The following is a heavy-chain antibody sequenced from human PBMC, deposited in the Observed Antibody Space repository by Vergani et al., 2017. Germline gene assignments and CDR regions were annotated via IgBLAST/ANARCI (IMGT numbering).Heavy chain of an antibody. V-gene: IGHV1-69*01. J-gene: IGHJ6*02. CDR2: IIPIFGTA. D-gene: IGHD2-15*01. CDR3: AMGQVVVAATPVGYYYGMDV. Sequence: QVQLVQSGAEVKKPGSSVKVSCKASGGTFSSYAISWVRQAPGQGLEWMGGIIPIFGTANYAQKFQGRVTITADESTSTAYMELSSLRSEDTAVYYCAMGQVVVAATPVGYYYGMDVWGQGTTVTVSS. CDR1: GGTFSSYA.